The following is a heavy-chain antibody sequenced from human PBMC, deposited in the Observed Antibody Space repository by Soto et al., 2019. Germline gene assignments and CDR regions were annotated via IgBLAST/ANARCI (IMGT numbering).Heavy chain of an antibody. V-gene: IGHV1-3*01. D-gene: IGHD6-19*01. Sequence: QVRLVQSGAEVKKPGASVKVSCQASGYTFTSYAMHWVRQAPGQRLEWMGWINAGNGNTKCSQKFQGRVTITRDTSASSANTELGSLRSEDTAVYYSARDLLVAGACRSGWGQVTLVTVSS. CDR2: INAGNGNT. J-gene: IGHJ4*02. CDR3: ARDLLVAGACRSG. CDR1: GYTFTSYA.